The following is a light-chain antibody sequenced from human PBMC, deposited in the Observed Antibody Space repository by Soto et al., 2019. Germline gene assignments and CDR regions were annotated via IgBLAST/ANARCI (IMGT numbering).Light chain of an antibody. CDR1: NREIGGYNI. V-gene: IGLV2-14*01. J-gene: IGLJ1*01. Sequence: QSVLTQPASVSGFPGRSITLSCTGTNREIGGYNIVSWYQQHPGKAPRLMIYDVSIRPSGVSDRFSGSKSANTASLTISGLQPEDEADYYCTSYATGGTHVFGTGTKVTVL. CDR2: DVS. CDR3: TSYATGGTHV.